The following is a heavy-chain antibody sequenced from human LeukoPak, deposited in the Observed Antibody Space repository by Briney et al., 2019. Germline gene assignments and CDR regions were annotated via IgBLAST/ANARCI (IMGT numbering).Heavy chain of an antibody. Sequence: GGSLRLSCVASGFSFSSYGMHWVRRAPGKGLEWMTFIRFDGSEKYYADSVKGRFTISRDYSKNTLFLQMSSLRPEDTAVYYCALGKNFGYHYFDFWGQGALVTVSS. CDR1: GFSFSSYG. J-gene: IGHJ4*02. D-gene: IGHD2-2*03. V-gene: IGHV3-30*02. CDR3: ALGKNFGYHYFDF. CDR2: IRFDGSEK.